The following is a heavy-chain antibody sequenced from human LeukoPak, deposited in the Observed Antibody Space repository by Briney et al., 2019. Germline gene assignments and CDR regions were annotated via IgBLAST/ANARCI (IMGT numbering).Heavy chain of an antibody. CDR3: ARDPPLDAFDI. V-gene: IGHV4-59*01. J-gene: IGHJ3*02. CDR2: IYYSGST. CDR1: GGSISSYY. Sequence: SETLSLTCTVSGGSISSYYWSWIRQPPGKGLEWIGYIYYSGSTNYNPSLKSRVTISVDTSKNQFSLELSSVTAADTAVYYCARDPPLDAFDIWGQGTMVTVSS.